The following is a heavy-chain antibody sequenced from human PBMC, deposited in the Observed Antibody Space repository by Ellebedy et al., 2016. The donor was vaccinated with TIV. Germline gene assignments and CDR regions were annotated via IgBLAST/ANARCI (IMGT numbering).Heavy chain of an antibody. J-gene: IGHJ3*02. D-gene: IGHD1-26*01. CDR1: GFTFSSYA. CDR2: ISGSGGST. V-gene: IGHV3-23*01. CDR3: ARDQSGSSNDAFDI. Sequence: GGSLRLSXVASGFTFSSYAMSWVRRAPGKGLEWVSAISGSGGSTYYADSVKGRFTISRDNSKNTLYLQMNSLRAEDTAVYYCARDQSGSSNDAFDIWGQGTMVTVSS.